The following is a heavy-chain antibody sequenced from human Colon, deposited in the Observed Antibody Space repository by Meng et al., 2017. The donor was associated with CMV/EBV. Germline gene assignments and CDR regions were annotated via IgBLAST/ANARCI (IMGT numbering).Heavy chain of an antibody. CDR1: GGSTSSVGYF. Sequence: SETLSLTCTVSGGSTSSVGYFWSWIRQHPGKGLEWIGYIDYSGSTYYNPSLKSRLTMSVDTSKNDFSLRLNSVTAADTAVYYCARYPDSRLITPNGDAFDVWGQGTMVTVSS. V-gene: IGHV4-31*03. CDR3: ARYPDSRLITPNGDAFDV. J-gene: IGHJ3*01. D-gene: IGHD3-16*01. CDR2: IDYSGST.